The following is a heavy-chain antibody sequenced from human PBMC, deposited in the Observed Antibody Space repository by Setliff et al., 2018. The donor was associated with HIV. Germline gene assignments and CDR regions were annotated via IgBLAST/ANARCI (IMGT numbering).Heavy chain of an antibody. CDR3: ARHKNGAYSLDS. CDR2: IDPSDSYV. Sequence: PGESLKISCKASGYKFTGYWINWVRQMPGKGLEWMGRIDPSDSYVDYSPSFQGHVTISIDKSVSSAHLQWSSLKASDTAMYYCARHKNGAYSLDSWGQGTLGTV. V-gene: IGHV5-10-1*01. CDR1: GYKFTGYW. J-gene: IGHJ4*02. D-gene: IGHD4-17*01.